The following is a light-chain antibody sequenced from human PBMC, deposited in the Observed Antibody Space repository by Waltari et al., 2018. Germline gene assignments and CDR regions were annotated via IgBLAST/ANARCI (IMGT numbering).Light chain of an antibody. CDR1: QTVNSNY. J-gene: IGKJ5*01. CDR2: GAS. CDR3: QQYVSSPFT. V-gene: IGKV3-20*01. Sequence: EIVLTQSPGTLSLSPGERATLSCRASQTVNSNYFAWYQQKPGQAPRLLIYGASSRATGIPDRFSGCGSGTDFTLTISRLEPEDFAVYYCQQYVSSPFTFGQGTRLEIK.